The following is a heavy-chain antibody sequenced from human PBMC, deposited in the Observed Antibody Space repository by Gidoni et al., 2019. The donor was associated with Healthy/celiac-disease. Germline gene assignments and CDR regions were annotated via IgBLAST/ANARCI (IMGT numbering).Heavy chain of an antibody. V-gene: IGHV3-21*01. Sequence: EVQLVESGGGLVKPGGSLRLSCAASGFTFSSYSMNWVRQAPGKGLEWVSSISSSSSYIYYADSVKGRFTISRDNAKNSLYLQMNSLRAEDTAVYYCARVRRAIFGVVDPNALDIWGQGTMVTVSS. CDR3: ARVRRAIFGVVDPNALDI. CDR2: ISSSSSYI. J-gene: IGHJ3*02. D-gene: IGHD3-3*01. CDR1: GFTFSSYS.